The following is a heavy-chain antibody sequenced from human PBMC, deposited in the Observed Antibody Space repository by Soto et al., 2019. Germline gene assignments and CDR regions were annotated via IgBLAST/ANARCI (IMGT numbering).Heavy chain of an antibody. V-gene: IGHV1-69*01. Sequence: QVQLVQSGAEVKTPGSSVSVSCKASGGTFSNTAFIWVRQAPGQGPEWMGGLIPLFGTPKYAQKFQGRLTITADESSNTAYMQLHILTSDDTAVYYCATPAEQLDTAMLTGLAHWGQGSLVTVSS. CDR2: LIPLFGTP. CDR1: GGTFSNTA. CDR3: ATPAEQLDTAMLTGLAH. J-gene: IGHJ4*02. D-gene: IGHD5-18*01.